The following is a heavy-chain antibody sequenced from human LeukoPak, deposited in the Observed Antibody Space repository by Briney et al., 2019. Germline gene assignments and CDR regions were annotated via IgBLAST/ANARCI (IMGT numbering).Heavy chain of an antibody. D-gene: IGHD6-6*01. J-gene: IGHJ6*02. CDR2: IIPILGIA. CDR3: AWLHSSSRFDYYYYGMDV. Sequence: SVKVSCKAFGGTFSSYTISWVRQAPGQGLEWMGRIIPILGIANYAQKFQGRVTITADKSTSTAYMELSSLRSEDTAVYYCAWLHSSSRFDYYYYGMDVWGQGTTVTVSS. V-gene: IGHV1-69*02. CDR1: GGTFSSYT.